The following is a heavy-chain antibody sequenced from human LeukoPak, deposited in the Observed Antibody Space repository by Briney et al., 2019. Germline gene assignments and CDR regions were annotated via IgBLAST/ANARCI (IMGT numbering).Heavy chain of an antibody. CDR2: ISGSASHT. CDR1: GFTVSDYA. CDR3: AKGGHCSSTDCHDGRMDV. J-gene: IGHJ6*04. Sequence: GGSLRLSCAASGFTVSDYAMSWVRQAPGKGLEWGSVISGSASHTYYADSVKDRFTISRDNSKNTLYLQMSSLRAEDTAVYSCAKGGHCSSTDCHDGRMDVWGKGATVTVSS. D-gene: IGHD2-2*01. V-gene: IGHV3-23*01.